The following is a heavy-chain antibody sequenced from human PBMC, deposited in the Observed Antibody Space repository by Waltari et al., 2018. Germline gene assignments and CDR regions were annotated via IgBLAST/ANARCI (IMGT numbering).Heavy chain of an antibody. V-gene: IGHV1-2*04. CDR1: GYPFTGYY. CDR2: INPNSGGT. CDR3: ATTRIAAAGKYYYYGMDV. J-gene: IGHJ6*02. D-gene: IGHD6-13*01. Sequence: QVQLVQSGAEVKKPGASVKVSCKASGYPFTGYYMHWVRQAPGQGLEWLGWINPNSGGTNYAQKFQGWVTMTRDTSISTAYMELSRLRSDDTAVYYCATTRIAAAGKYYYYGMDVWGQGTTVTVSS.